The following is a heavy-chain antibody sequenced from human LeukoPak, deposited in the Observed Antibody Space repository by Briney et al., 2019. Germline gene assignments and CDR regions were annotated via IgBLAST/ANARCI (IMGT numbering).Heavy chain of an antibody. CDR3: AREWLRAAAGRGALGY. V-gene: IGHV1-46*01. CDR1: GYTFTSYY. D-gene: IGHD6-13*01. Sequence: GASVKVSCKASGYTFTSYYMHWVRQAPGQGLEWMGIINPSGGSTSYAQKFQGRVTMTRDTSTSTVYMELSSLRSEDTAVYYCAREWLRAAAGRGALGYWGQGTLVTVSS. J-gene: IGHJ4*02. CDR2: INPSGGST.